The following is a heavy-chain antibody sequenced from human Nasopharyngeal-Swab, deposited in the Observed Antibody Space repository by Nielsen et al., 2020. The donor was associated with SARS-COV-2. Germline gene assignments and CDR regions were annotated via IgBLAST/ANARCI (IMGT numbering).Heavy chain of an antibody. J-gene: IGHJ4*02. Sequence: LETLSLTCTVSGGSISSYYWSWIRQPPGKGLEWIGEINHSGSTNYNPSLKSRVTISVDTSKNQFSLKLSSVTAADTAVYYCARATSSTNCINDYWGQGTLVTVSS. V-gene: IGHV4-34*01. D-gene: IGHD2-2*01. CDR2: INHSGST. CDR3: ARATSSTNCINDY. CDR1: GGSISSYY.